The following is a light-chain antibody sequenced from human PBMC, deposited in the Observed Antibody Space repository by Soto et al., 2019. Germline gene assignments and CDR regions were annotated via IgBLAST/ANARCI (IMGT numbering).Light chain of an antibody. CDR2: AAS. CDR1: QGISSW. J-gene: IGKJ2*01. V-gene: IGKV1-12*01. Sequence: DIQMTQSPSSVSASVGDRVTITCRASQGISSWLAWYQQKPGQAPKLLIYAASSMQSGVPSRFSGSGSGTYFTLTISSLQTEDFATYYWLKANSFPYTFAQGTKLEIK. CDR3: LKANSFPYT.